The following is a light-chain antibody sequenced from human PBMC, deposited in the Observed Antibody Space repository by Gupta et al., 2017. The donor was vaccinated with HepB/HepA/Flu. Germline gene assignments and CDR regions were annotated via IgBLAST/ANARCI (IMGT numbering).Light chain of an antibody. CDR2: AAP. Sequence: DIQMTQSPSSLSASVGDRVTITCRASQGISSWLAWYQQKPEKDPKSLIYAAPSLQSGVPSRFSGSGSGTDFTLTSSSLQPEDFATYYCQQYKSYPLTFGGGTKVEIK. CDR1: QGISSW. CDR3: QQYKSYPLT. J-gene: IGKJ4*01. V-gene: IGKV1D-16*01.